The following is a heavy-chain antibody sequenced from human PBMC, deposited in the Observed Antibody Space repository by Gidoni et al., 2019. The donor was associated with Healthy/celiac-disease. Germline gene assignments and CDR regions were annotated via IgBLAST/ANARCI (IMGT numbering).Heavy chain of an antibody. CDR3: ATARYYCSSTSCQYYFDY. J-gene: IGHJ4*02. V-gene: IGHV1-24*01. CDR1: GYTLTELS. CDR2: FDPEDGET. Sequence: QVQLVQSGAEVKKPGASVKVSCKVSGYTLTELSMHWVRQAPGKGLEWMGGFDPEDGETIYAQKFQGRVTMTEDTSIDTAYMELSSLRSEDTAVYYCATARYYCSSTSCQYYFDYWGQGTLVTVSS. D-gene: IGHD2-2*01.